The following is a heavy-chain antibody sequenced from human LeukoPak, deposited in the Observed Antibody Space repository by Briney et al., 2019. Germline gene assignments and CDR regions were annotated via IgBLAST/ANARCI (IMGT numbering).Heavy chain of an antibody. Sequence: KPSETLSLTCAVYGGSFSGYYWNWIRQPPGKGLEWIGEINHSGSTNYNPSLKSRVTISVDTSKNQFSLKLSSVTAADTAVYYCARRIGYCSSTSCIYYYSYYMDVWGKGTTVTISS. V-gene: IGHV4-34*01. CDR2: INHSGST. CDR3: ARRIGYCSSTSCIYYYSYYMDV. CDR1: GGSFSGYY. J-gene: IGHJ6*03. D-gene: IGHD2-2*01.